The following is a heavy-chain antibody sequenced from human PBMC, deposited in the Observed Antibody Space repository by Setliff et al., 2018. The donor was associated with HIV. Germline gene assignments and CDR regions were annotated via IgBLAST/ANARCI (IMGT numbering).Heavy chain of an antibody. V-gene: IGHV1-3*01. CDR3: ARGGAREYQLLYNYFDP. CDR2: INSDNGNT. Sequence: GAPVKVSCKASGYTLSTYALYWVRQAPGQRLEWMGWINSDNGNTKFSQKFQGRLTITADTTASTAYMVLSSLTSEDTAVYYCARGGAREYQLLYNYFDPWGQGTLVTVSS. D-gene: IGHD2-2*01. CDR1: GYTLSTYA. J-gene: IGHJ5*02.